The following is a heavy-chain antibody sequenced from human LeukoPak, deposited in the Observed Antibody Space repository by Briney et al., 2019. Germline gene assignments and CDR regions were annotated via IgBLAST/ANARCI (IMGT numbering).Heavy chain of an antibody. J-gene: IGHJ5*02. CDR1: GYTFTGYY. CDR2: INPNSGGT. D-gene: IGHD4-17*01. V-gene: IGHV1-2*02. Sequence: GASVKVSCKASGYTFTGYYMHWVRQAPGQGLEWMGWINPNSGGTNYAKKFQGRVTMTRDTSISTAYMELSRLRSDDTAVYYCARDQYYGWFDPWGQGTLVTVSS. CDR3: ARDQYYGWFDP.